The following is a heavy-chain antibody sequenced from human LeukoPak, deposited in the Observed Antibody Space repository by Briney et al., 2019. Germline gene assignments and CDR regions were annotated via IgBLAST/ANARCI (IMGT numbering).Heavy chain of an antibody. CDR2: ISSTSSTI. V-gene: IGHV3-48*04. Sequence: QPGGSLRLSCAASGFTFSSYSMNWVRQAPGKGLEWISYISSTSSTIYYADSVKGRFTISRDNAKNSLYLQMNSLRAEDTAVYYCAKDWGGYCSGGSCYFYYYYYYMDVWGKGTTVTVSS. D-gene: IGHD2-15*01. CDR1: GFTFSSYS. J-gene: IGHJ6*03. CDR3: AKDWGGYCSGGSCYFYYYYYYMDV.